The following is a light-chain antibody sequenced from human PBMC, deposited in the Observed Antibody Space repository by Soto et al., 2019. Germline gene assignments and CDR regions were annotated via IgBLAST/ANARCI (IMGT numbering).Light chain of an antibody. CDR3: QQYQQTPPT. J-gene: IGKJ1*01. V-gene: IGKV4-1*01. CDR1: QSVFNNKNY. CDR2: WAS. Sequence: DIVMSQSPDSLAVSLGERATINCKSSQSVFNNKNYLAWYQQEPGQPPKLLIYWASLRDSGVPDRFVGSGSGPDFTLTIGSLQAEDVAVYSCQQYQQTPPTFGQGTKVQIK.